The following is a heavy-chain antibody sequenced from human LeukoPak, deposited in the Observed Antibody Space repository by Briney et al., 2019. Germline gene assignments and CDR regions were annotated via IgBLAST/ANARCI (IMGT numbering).Heavy chain of an antibody. J-gene: IGHJ3*02. CDR1: GYTFTSYD. V-gene: IGHV1-8*01. D-gene: IGHD1-26*01. CDR2: MNPNSGNT. Sequence: ASVKVSCKASGYTFTSYDINWVQQATGQGLEWMGWMNPNSGNTGYAQKFQGRVTMTRNTSISTAYMELSSLRSEDTAVYYCARVALSYQDAFDIWGQGTMVTVSS. CDR3: ARVALSYQDAFDI.